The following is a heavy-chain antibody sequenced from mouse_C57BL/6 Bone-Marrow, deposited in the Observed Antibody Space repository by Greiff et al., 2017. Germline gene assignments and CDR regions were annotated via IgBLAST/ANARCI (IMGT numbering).Heavy chain of an antibody. D-gene: IGHD1-1*01. CDR2: IDPETGGT. V-gene: IGHV1-15*01. Sequence: QVQLKQSGAELVRPGASVTLSCKASGYTFTDYEMHWVKQTPVHGLEWIGAIDPETGGTAYNQKFKGKAILTADKSSSTAYMELRSLTSEDSAVYYCTRWGATVVATPYAMDYWGQGTSDTVSS. CDR1: GYTFTDYE. CDR3: TRWGATVVATPYAMDY. J-gene: IGHJ4*01.